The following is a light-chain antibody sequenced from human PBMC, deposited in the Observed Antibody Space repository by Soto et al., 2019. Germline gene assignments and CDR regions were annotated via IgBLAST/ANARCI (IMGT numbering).Light chain of an antibody. Sequence: EIVMTQSPATLSVSPGERATLSCRASQGVNTNLAWYQQKPGQAPQLLIYGASTRATGVPARFNGSGSGTELTLTITSLQPEDIATYSCQQYNSWPRTFGHGTKVDIK. J-gene: IGKJ1*01. CDR2: GAS. CDR3: QQYNSWPRT. V-gene: IGKV3-15*01. CDR1: QGVNTN.